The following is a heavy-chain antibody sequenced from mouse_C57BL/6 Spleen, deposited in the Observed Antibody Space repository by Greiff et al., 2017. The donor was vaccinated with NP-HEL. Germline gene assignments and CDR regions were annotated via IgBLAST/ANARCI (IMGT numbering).Heavy chain of an antibody. V-gene: IGHV5-9*01. J-gene: IGHJ4*01. CDR3: ARHGGAMDY. CDR2: ISGGGGNT. Sequence: EVKVEESGGGLVKPGGSLKLSCAASGFTFSSYTMSWVRQTPEKRLEWVATISGGGGNTYYPDSVKGRFTISRDNAKNTLYLQMSSLRSEDTALYYCARHGGAMDYWGQGTSVTVSS. CDR1: GFTFSSYT.